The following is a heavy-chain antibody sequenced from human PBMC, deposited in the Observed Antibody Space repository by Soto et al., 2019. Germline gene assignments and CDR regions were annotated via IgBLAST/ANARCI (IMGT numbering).Heavy chain of an antibody. CDR3: ARALCSGGSCYPDY. Sequence: QVQLVQSGAEVKKPGSSVKVSCKASGGTFSSYTISWVRQAPGQGLEWMGRIIPILGIANYAQKFQGRVTITADKSTSTAYMELSSLRYEDTAVYYCARALCSGGSCYPDYWGQGTLVTVSS. D-gene: IGHD2-15*01. CDR2: IIPILGIA. V-gene: IGHV1-69*02. J-gene: IGHJ4*02. CDR1: GGTFSSYT.